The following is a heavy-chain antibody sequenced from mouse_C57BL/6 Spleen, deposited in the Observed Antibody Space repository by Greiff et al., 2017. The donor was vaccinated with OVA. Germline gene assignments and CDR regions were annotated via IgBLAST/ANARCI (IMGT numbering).Heavy chain of an antibody. J-gene: IGHJ1*03. D-gene: IGHD1-1*01. CDR1: GYTFTSYW. Sequence: QVQLKESGAELVKPGASVKLSCKASGYTFTSYWMHWVKQRPGQGLEWIGMIHPNSGSTNYNEKFKSKATLPVDKSSSTAYMQLSSLTSEDYAVYECARSGYSINTVWCFDVWGTGTTVTVSS. CDR3: ARSGYSINTVWCFDV. V-gene: IGHV1-64*01. CDR2: IHPNSGST.